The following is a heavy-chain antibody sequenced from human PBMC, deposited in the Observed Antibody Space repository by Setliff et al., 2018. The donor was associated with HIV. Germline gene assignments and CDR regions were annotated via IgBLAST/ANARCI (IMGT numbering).Heavy chain of an antibody. CDR3: ARARSDSFDI. J-gene: IGHJ3*02. CDR2: ISGSGDGT. Sequence: GGSLRLSCAASGFTFSGYAMSWVRQAPGKGLEWVSVISGSGDGTIYADSVKGRFTVSRDNAKNTLYLQMNSLRAEDPAVYYCARARSDSFDIWGQGTMVTVSS. V-gene: IGHV3-23*01. CDR1: GFTFSGYA.